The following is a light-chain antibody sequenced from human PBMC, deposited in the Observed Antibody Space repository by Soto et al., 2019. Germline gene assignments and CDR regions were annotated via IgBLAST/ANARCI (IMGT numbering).Light chain of an antibody. CDR2: DAS. J-gene: IGKJ1*01. V-gene: IGKV1-5*01. CDR1: QSISSW. Sequence: DIQMTQSPSTLSASVGDRVTITCRARQSISSWLAWYQQKPGKAPKVLIFDASSLESGVPSRFSGSGSATEFTLTISSLQPDDFATYYCQQYSTYQFTFGQGTKVEIK. CDR3: QQYSTYQFT.